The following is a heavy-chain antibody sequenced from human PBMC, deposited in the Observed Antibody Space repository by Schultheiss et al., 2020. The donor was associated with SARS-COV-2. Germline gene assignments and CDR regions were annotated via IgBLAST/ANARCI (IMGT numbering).Heavy chain of an antibody. J-gene: IGHJ4*02. CDR2: IRSIAYGATT. CDR1: GFTLSDYY. D-gene: IGHD1-1*01. CDR3: TRDPNDLAYFSPSLQEGYYFDY. V-gene: IGHV3-49*04. Sequence: GESLKISCAASGFTLSDYYMDWVRQAPGKGLEWVGFIRSIAYGATTEYAASVKGRFTISRDDSKSIAFLHMNSLKTEDTAVYYCTRDPNDLAYFSPSLQEGYYFDYWGQGTLVTVSS.